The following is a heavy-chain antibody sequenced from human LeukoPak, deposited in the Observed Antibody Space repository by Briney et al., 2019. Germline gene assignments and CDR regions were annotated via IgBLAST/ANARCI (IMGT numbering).Heavy chain of an antibody. J-gene: IGHJ4*02. CDR1: GGSISSSTDY. CDR3: ARRDWGQYYFDY. D-gene: IGHD7-27*01. CDR2: IYYSGST. V-gene: IGHV4-39*01. Sequence: PSETLSLTCTVSGGSISSSTDYWGWIRQPPGKGLEWIGSIYYSGSTYYNPSLKSRVTISVDTSKNQFSLKLSSVTAADTAVYYCARRDWGQYYFDYWGQGTLVTVSS.